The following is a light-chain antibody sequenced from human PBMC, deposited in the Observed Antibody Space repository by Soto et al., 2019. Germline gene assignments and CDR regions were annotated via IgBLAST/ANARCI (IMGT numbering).Light chain of an antibody. CDR1: HNISSS. J-gene: IGKJ2*01. V-gene: IGKV3-15*01. Sequence: EVVMTQSTASLSASPGERVTLSCRASHNISSSLAWYQQRPGQAPRLLIYDASTRATGIPPRFSGGGSGTEFTVTISSRQSEDFAIYYCQQYDIWPPYTFGQGTKVEF. CDR2: DAS. CDR3: QQYDIWPPYT.